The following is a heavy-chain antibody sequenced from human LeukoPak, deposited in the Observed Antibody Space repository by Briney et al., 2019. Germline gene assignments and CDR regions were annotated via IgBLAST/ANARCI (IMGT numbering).Heavy chain of an antibody. CDR3: ARVRTIAAVGPDFDY. J-gene: IGHJ4*02. V-gene: IGHV1-46*01. CDR1: GYTFTSNY. Sequence: ASVTVSCTASGYTFTSNYMHWERQAPGPGLEWMGIITTSGGSTSYAQNFPGRVTMTRETSTSTVYMELTSLGSEDTAVYYCARVRTIAAVGPDFDYWGQGTLVTVSS. D-gene: IGHD6-13*01. CDR2: ITTSGGST.